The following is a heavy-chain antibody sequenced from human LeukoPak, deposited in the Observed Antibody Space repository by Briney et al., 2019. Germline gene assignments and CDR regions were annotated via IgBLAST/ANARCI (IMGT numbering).Heavy chain of an antibody. V-gene: IGHV4-34*01. J-gene: IGHJ3*02. Sequence: GSLRLSCAASGFTFSDYYMSWIRQAPGKGLEWIGEINHSGSTNYNPSLKSRVTISVDTSKNQFSLKLSSVTAADTAVYYCARSGSYRKKDAFDIWGQGTMVTVSS. D-gene: IGHD3-16*02. CDR3: ARSGSYRKKDAFDI. CDR1: GFTFSDYY. CDR2: INHSGST.